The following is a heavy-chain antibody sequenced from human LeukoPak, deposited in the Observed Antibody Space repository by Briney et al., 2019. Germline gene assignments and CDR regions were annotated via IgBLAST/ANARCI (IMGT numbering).Heavy chain of an antibody. J-gene: IGHJ4*02. CDR2: IKQDGSEK. V-gene: IGHV3-7*03. CDR3: ATSYDMGWLIGY. CDR1: GFTFGDTW. Sequence: GGSLRLSCAASGFTFGDTWMNWVRQVPGQGLEWAANIKQDGSEKFYVASVKGRLTISRDNGKSSLYLQMNSLRAEDTALYYCATSYDMGWLIGYWGQGTLVTVSS. D-gene: IGHD3-16*01.